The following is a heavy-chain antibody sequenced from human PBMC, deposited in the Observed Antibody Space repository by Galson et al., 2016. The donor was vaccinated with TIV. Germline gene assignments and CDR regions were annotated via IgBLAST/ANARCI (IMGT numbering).Heavy chain of an antibody. V-gene: IGHV4-4*02. D-gene: IGHD3-10*01. CDR1: GDSIRSSNR. CDR2: IYHTGST. CDR3: ARAPTPRGYYYSLTV. Sequence: ETLSLTCAVSGDSIRSSNRWTWVRQAPGKGLEWIGDIYHTGSTYYNPSLKSRVTISVDTSNNHFSLKLTSVTAADTAVYYCARAPTPRGYYYSLTVWGRGTTVTVSS. J-gene: IGHJ6*02.